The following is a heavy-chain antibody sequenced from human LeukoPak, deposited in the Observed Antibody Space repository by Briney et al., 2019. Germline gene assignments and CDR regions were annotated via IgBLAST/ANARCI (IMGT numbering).Heavy chain of an antibody. J-gene: IGHJ4*02. D-gene: IGHD2-2*01. V-gene: IGHV3-66*01. CDR3: ARGRSSTNFFDY. CDR1: GFTVSSNY. Sequence: GGSLRLSCAASGFTVSSNYMGWVRQVPGKGPEWVSVMYTGGNTYYADSVKGRFTISRDSSKNTLDLQMNGLRAEDTAVYYCARGRSSTNFFDYWGQGTLVAVSS. CDR2: MYTGGNT.